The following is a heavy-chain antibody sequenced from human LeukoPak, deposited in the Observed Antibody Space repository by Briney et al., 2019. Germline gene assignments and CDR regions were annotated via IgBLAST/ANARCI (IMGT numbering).Heavy chain of an antibody. Sequence: ASVKVSRKASGYILSSYGIAWVRQAPGQGLEWMGWINVYSGSTNFAQKFQGRVTMTADTSTNTAYMELSNLRFDDTATYYCARDGRYTWYFDFWGQGTLVTVSS. CDR1: GYILSSYG. V-gene: IGHV1-18*01. CDR3: ARDGRYTWYFDF. CDR2: INVYSGST. D-gene: IGHD2-2*02. J-gene: IGHJ4*02.